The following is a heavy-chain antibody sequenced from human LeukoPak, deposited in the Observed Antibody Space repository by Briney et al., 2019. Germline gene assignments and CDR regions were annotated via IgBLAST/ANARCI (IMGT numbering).Heavy chain of an antibody. CDR2: ITGDGGRT. CDR3: AALPSSL. J-gene: IGHJ4*02. CDR1: GFSFDDYA. Sequence: PGGSLRLSFETSGFSFDDYAKHWVRQAPGKGLEWVSLITGDGGRTYYADSVKGRFTISRDNGKKSLYLQMSSLTTEDTAFYYCAALPSSLWGQGTLVTVSS. D-gene: IGHD6-13*01. V-gene: IGHV3-43*02.